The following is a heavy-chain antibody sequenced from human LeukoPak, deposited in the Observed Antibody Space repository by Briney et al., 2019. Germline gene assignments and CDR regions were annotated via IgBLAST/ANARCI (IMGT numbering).Heavy chain of an antibody. D-gene: IGHD4-23*01. J-gene: IGHJ4*02. V-gene: IGHV4-59*08. CDR3: ARWNTVVTSLDY. CDR2: IYYSGST. CDR1: GGSISSYY. Sequence: SETLSLICTVSGGSISSYYWSWIRQPPGKGLEWIGYIYYSGSTNYNPSLKSRVTISVDTSKNQFSLKLSSVTAADTAVYYCARWNTVVTSLDYWGQGTLVTVSS.